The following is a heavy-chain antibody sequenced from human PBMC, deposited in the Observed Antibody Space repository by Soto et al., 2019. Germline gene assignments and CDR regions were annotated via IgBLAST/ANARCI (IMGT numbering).Heavy chain of an antibody. CDR3: ARLRGYNWFDP. J-gene: IGHJ5*02. V-gene: IGHV5-51*01. CDR1: GYSFTSYW. CDR2: IYPGDSDT. D-gene: IGHD5-12*01. Sequence: PGESLKISCKGSGYSFTSYWISWVRQMPGKGLEWMGVIYPGDSDTRYTPSLGGQVTISVDKSIDTAYLQWSSLKASDTAMYYCARLRGYNWFDPWGQGTQVTVSS.